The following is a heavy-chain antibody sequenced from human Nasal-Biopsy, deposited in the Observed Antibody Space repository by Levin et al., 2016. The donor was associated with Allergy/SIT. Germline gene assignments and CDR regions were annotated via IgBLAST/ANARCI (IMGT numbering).Heavy chain of an antibody. CDR3: AIGANGDGYYGF. Sequence: GESLKISCKGFGFTFTRYWIGWVRQMPGRGLEWMGFVHAANFETRYRPSFQGQVTVSVDTSLSTGYLEWSSLKASDTAMYYCAIGANGDGYYGFFGQGTLVTVSS. V-gene: IGHV5-51*01. CDR1: GFTFTRYW. CDR2: VHAANFET. J-gene: IGHJ4*02. D-gene: IGHD2-21*02.